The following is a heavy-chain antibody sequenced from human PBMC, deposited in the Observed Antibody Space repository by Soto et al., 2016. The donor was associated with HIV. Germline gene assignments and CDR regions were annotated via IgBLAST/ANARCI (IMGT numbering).Heavy chain of an antibody. Sequence: EVQLVESGGGLVQPGGSLRLSCAASGFTVSSSYMSWVRQTPGKGLEWVSVIYSGGNTYYANSVKGRFTISGDNFNNTLYLQMNSLRADDTAVYYCARDRPGYSDRSGSSVGVGYFENWGQGNLVTVSS. D-gene: IGHD3-22*01. CDR3: ARDRPGYSDRSGSSVGVGYFEN. J-gene: IGHJ4*02. CDR2: IYSGGNT. V-gene: IGHV3-66*01. CDR1: GFTVSSSY.